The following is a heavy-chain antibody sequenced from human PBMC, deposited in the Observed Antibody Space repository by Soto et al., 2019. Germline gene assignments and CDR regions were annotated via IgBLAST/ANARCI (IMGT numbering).Heavy chain of an antibody. CDR2: ISGSGGST. CDR3: AKDRYCSGGSCYKHDAFDI. D-gene: IGHD2-15*01. V-gene: IGHV3-23*01. Sequence: EVQLLESGGGLVQPGGSLRLSCAASGFTFSSYAMSWVRQAPGKGLEWVSAISGSGGSTYYADSVKGRFTISRDNSKNTLYLQMNSLRVEDTDVYYCAKDRYCSGGSCYKHDAFDIWGQGTMVTVSS. J-gene: IGHJ3*02. CDR1: GFTFSSYA.